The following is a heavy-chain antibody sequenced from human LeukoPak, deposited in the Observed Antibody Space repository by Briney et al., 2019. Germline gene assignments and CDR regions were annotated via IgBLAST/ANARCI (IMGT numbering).Heavy chain of an antibody. CDR3: AKRIATAGIQYFLH. CDR1: GFPFGSYT. V-gene: IGHV3-23*01. Sequence: PGGSLRLSCAASGFPFGSYTMSWVRLAPGKGLEWVSTISGSGSNTYYADSVKGRFTISRDNSKNTLYLQANSLRAEDTAVYYCAKRIATAGIQYFLHWGQGALVTVSS. J-gene: IGHJ1*01. D-gene: IGHD6-13*01. CDR2: ISGSGSNT.